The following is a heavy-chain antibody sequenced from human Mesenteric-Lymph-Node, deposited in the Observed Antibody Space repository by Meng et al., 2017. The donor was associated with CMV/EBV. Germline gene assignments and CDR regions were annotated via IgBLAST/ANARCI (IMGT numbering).Heavy chain of an antibody. V-gene: IGHV4-31*02. CDR1: GGSISSGGYY. Sequence: TVSGGSISSGGYYWSWIRQHPGKGLEWIGYIYYSGSTYYNPSLKSRVTISVDTSKNQFSLKLSSVTAADTAVYYCARVHYYDSSAFDYWGQGTLVTVSS. CDR3: ARVHYYDSSAFDY. D-gene: IGHD3-22*01. CDR2: IYYSGST. J-gene: IGHJ4*02.